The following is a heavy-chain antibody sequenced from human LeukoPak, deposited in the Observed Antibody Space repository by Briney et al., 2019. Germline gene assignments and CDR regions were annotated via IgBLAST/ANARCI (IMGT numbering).Heavy chain of an antibody. CDR2: ISSSSSYI. CDR1: GFTFSSYS. D-gene: IGHD3-10*01. Sequence: PGGSLRLSCAASGFTFSSYSMNWVRQAPGKGLEWVSSISSSSSYIYYADSVKGRFTISRDNAKNSLYLQMDSLRAEDTAVYYCARDYNYGSGNFDYWGQGTLVTVSS. CDR3: ARDYNYGSGNFDY. J-gene: IGHJ4*02. V-gene: IGHV3-21*01.